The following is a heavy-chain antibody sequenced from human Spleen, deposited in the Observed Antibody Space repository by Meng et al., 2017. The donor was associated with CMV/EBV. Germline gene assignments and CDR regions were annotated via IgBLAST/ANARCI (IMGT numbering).Heavy chain of an antibody. Sequence: GESLKISCAASGFAFDNYGMNWVRQAPGKGLEWLSFISGSGSYIHSADSVKGRFTISRDNADNSLYLQMNSLRGEDTAAYYCARGVMVRGVLHLCHFDHWGQGTLVTVSS. CDR1: GFAFDNYG. D-gene: IGHD3-10*01. V-gene: IGHV3-21*01. CDR2: ISGSGSYI. J-gene: IGHJ4*02. CDR3: ARGVMVRGVLHLCHFDH.